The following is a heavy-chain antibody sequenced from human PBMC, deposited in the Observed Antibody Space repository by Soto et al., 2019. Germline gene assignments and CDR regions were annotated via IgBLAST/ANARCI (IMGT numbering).Heavy chain of an antibody. CDR2: ISSSSSYT. V-gene: IGHV3-11*03. CDR3: ARSRVVPDAFDI. D-gene: IGHD3-3*01. CDR1: GVTFSDYY. Sequence: GGSLRLSCAASGVTFSDYYMSWIRQAPGKGLEWVSYISSSSSYTNYADSVKGRFTISRDNAKNSLYLQMNSLRAEDTAVYYCARSRVVPDAFDIWGQGTMVTVSS. J-gene: IGHJ3*02.